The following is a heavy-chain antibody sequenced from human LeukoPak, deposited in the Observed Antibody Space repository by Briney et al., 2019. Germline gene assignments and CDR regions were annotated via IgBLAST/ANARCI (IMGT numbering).Heavy chain of an antibody. CDR1: GYIFTNSG. CDR3: AKSHSGSLRAPFDN. V-gene: IGHV1-18*01. Sequence: ASVKVSCKAAGYIFTNSGIIWVRQAPGHGLEGMGWINPYNGKTNYAQKVQGRVTMATDTSTSTAYMELRSLRSDDTAVYYCAKSHSGSLRAPFDNWGQGTLVTVSS. J-gene: IGHJ4*02. D-gene: IGHD3-22*01. CDR2: INPYNGKT.